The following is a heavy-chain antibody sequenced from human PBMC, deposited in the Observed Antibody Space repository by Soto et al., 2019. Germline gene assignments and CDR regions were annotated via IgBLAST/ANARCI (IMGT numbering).Heavy chain of an antibody. J-gene: IGHJ5*02. D-gene: IGHD3-10*01. CDR2: INAGNGNT. V-gene: IGHV1-3*01. CDR1: GYTFTGYA. CDR3: ARGATMVRGVRQVTRENWFDP. Sequence: ASVKVSCKASGYTFTGYAMHWVRQAPGQRLEWMGWINAGNGNTKYSQKFQGRVTITTDTSASTAYMELSSLRSEDTAVYYCARGATMVRGVRQVTRENWFDPWGQGTLVTVSS.